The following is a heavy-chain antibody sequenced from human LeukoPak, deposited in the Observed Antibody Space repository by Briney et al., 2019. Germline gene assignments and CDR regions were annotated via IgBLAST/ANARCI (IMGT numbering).Heavy chain of an antibody. J-gene: IGHJ6*03. D-gene: IGHD3-10*01. Sequence: SETLSLTCTVSGGCISSGSYYWSWIRQPAGKGLEWIGRIYTSGSTNYNPSLRSRVTISVDTSKNQFSLKLSSVTAADTAVYYCARDRGGYYYYYYMDVWGKGTTVTVSS. V-gene: IGHV4-61*02. CDR2: IYTSGST. CDR1: GGCISSGSYY. CDR3: ARDRGGYYYYYYMDV.